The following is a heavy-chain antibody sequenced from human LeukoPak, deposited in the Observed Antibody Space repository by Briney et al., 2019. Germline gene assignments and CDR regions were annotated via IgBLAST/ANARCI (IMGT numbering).Heavy chain of an antibody. CDR2: LYSNGNT. Sequence: GGSLRLSCAASGFTVSSKYMSCVRQAPGKGLECFSTLYSNGNTYYADSVKGRFTISRDNSKNTLSLQMNSLRAEDTAVYYCARDYYDGSAYYSYYEYWGQGTLVTVSS. J-gene: IGHJ4*02. CDR1: GFTVSSKY. D-gene: IGHD3-22*01. V-gene: IGHV3-53*01. CDR3: ARDYYDGSAYYSYYEY.